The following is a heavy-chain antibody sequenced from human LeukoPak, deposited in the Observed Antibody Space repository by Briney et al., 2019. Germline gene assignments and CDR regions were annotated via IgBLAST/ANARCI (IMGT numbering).Heavy chain of an antibody. CDR3: ARVHYYGSGRVGAFDI. CDR1: GGSISSGGYY. D-gene: IGHD3-10*01. V-gene: IGHV4-30-2*01. Sequence: SETLSLTCTVSGGSISSGGYYWSWIQQPPGKGLEWIGYIYHSGSTYYNPSLKSRVTISVDRSKNQFSLKLSSVTAADTAVYYCARVHYYGSGRVGAFDIWGQGTMVTVSS. J-gene: IGHJ3*02. CDR2: IYHSGST.